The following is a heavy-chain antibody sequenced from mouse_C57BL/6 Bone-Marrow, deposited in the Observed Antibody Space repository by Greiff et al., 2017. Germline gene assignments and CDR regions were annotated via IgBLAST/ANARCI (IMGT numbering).Heavy chain of an antibody. Sequence: EVQLQQSGPGLVKPSQSLSLTCSVTGYSITSGYYWNWIRQFPGNKLEWMGYISYDGSNNYHPSLKNRISITRDTSKNQFFLKLNSVTTEDTATYYCAREGYDGSSYNAMDYWGQGTSVTVSS. J-gene: IGHJ4*01. CDR1: GYSITSGYY. D-gene: IGHD1-1*01. CDR2: ISYDGSN. V-gene: IGHV3-6*01. CDR3: AREGYDGSSYNAMDY.